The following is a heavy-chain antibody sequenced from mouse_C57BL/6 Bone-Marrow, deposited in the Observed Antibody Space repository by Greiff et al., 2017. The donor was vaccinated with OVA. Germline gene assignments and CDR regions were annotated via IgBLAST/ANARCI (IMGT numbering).Heavy chain of an antibody. Sequence: QVQLQQPGAELVRPGSSVKLSCKASGYTFTSYWMDWVKQRPGQGLEWIGNIYPSDSETHYNQKFKDKATLTVDKSSSTAYMQLSSLTSEDSAVYYCARGLGRFDYWGQGTTLTVSS. V-gene: IGHV1-61*01. J-gene: IGHJ2*01. CDR2: IYPSDSET. CDR3: ARGLGRFDY. D-gene: IGHD4-1*01. CDR1: GYTFTSYW.